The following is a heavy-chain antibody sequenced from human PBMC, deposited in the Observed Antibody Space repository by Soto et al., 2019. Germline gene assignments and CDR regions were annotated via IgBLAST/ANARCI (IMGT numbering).Heavy chain of an antibody. V-gene: IGHV3-30*03. Sequence: QVQLVESGGGVVQPGGSLRLSCAASGFTFSDYNIHWVRQAPGKGLEWVALISYDGSNKYFADSVKGRFTISRDNSKNTLFLQMNSLRTEDTALYYCARESIRGDSSSWLAYWGQGTLVTVSS. D-gene: IGHD6-13*01. CDR2: ISYDGSNK. J-gene: IGHJ4*02. CDR3: ARESIRGDSSSWLAY. CDR1: GFTFSDYN.